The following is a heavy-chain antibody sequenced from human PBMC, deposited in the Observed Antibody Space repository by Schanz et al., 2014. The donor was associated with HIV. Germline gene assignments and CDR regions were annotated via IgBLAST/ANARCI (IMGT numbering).Heavy chain of an antibody. CDR1: GYIFTSNG. Sequence: QVQLVQSGPEVKKPGASVRVSCKTSGYIFTSNGISWVRQAPGQGLEWMGWISTSNGNTNYAQKFQGRVTMTTDTSTSTAYMELRSLRSDDTAVYYCARAAFSSEYYYGMDVWGQGTTVTVSS. CDR2: ISTSNGNT. D-gene: IGHD3-3*02. V-gene: IGHV1-18*01. CDR3: ARAAFSSEYYYGMDV. J-gene: IGHJ6*02.